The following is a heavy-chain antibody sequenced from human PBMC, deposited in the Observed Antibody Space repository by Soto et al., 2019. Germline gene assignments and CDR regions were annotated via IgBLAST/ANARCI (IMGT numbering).Heavy chain of an antibody. D-gene: IGHD3-22*01. CDR2: VYFIGST. Sequence: SETLSLTCTVSGGSISSSSYYWGWIRQPPGKGLEWIGCVYFIGSTYFILSLKRRVTISVDTSKIQFSLKLSSVTAADTAVYFCARRLYYDSSGFEGGGMDVWGQGTTVTVSS. V-gene: IGHV4-39*01. CDR1: GGSISSSSYY. J-gene: IGHJ6*02. CDR3: ARRLYYDSSGFEGGGMDV.